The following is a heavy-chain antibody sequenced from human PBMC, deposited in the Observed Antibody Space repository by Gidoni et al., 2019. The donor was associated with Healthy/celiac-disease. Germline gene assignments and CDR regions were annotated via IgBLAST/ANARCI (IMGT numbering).Heavy chain of an antibody. Sequence: QLQLVQSGAEVKKPGSSVKVSCKASAGPFRSYAISWVRQAPGQGLEWMGGIIHIFGTANYAQKFKGRVTITADESTSTAYMELSSLRSEDTAVYYCARGSTEYSGYDYIVVWGQGTLVTVSS. J-gene: IGHJ4*02. V-gene: IGHV1-69*01. D-gene: IGHD5-12*01. CDR2: IIHIFGTA. CDR3: ARGSTEYSGYDYIVV. CDR1: AGPFRSYA.